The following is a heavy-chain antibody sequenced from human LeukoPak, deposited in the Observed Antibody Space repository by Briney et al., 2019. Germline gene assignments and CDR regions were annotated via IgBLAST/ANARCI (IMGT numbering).Heavy chain of an antibody. D-gene: IGHD3-10*01. CDR1: GFTFSSYA. CDR3: LGFGELQNFDY. J-gene: IGHJ4*02. V-gene: IGHV3-23*01. Sequence: GSLRLSCAASGFTFSSYAMSWVRQAPGKGLEWVSAISGSGGSTYYADSVKGRFTISRDNSKNTLYLQMNSLRAEDTAVYYCLGFGELQNFDYWGQGTLVTVSS. CDR2: ISGSGGST.